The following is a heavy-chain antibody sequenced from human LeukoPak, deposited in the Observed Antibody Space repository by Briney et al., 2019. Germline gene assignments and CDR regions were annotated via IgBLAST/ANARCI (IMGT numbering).Heavy chain of an antibody. D-gene: IGHD3-3*01. CDR2: INHSGST. CDR1: GGSFSGYY. CDR3: ARDNTGGFLESYNWFDP. V-gene: IGHV4-34*01. Sequence: SETLSLTCAVYGGSFSGYYWSWIRQPPGKGLEWIGEINHSGSTNYNPSLKSRVTISVDTSKNQFSLKLSSVTAADTAVYYCARDNTGGFLESYNWFDPWGQGTLVTVSS. J-gene: IGHJ5*02.